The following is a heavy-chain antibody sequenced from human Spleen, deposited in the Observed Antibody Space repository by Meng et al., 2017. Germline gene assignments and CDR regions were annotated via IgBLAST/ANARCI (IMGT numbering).Heavy chain of an antibody. V-gene: IGHV4-4*02. Sequence: QVQLREPGPGLVKPSETLSLTCVVSGEFITNRNWWSWVRQPPGKGLEWIGKIPQRGSSAYNPSLKSRVTMSMDTSKNQFTLKLTSVTAADTAVYYCLGGSGGSVWGQGTLVTVSS. CDR3: LGGSGGSV. D-gene: IGHD3-10*01. CDR2: IPQRGSS. J-gene: IGHJ4*02. CDR1: GEFITNRNW.